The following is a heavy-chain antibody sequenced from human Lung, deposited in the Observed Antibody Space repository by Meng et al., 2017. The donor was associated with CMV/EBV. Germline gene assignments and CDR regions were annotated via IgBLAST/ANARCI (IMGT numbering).Heavy chain of an antibody. CDR2: IYHSGST. CDR1: GGSISSSNW. CDR3: ASFPPPGKQWLVTDY. V-gene: IGHV4-4*02. D-gene: IGHD6-19*01. J-gene: IGHJ4*02. Sequence: QGPPQEPGPGLCKPSGTLSLTCAVSGGSISSSNWWSWVRQPPGKGLEWIGEIYHSGSTNYNPSLKSRVTISVDKSKNQFSLKLSSVTAADTAVYYCASFPPPGKQWLVTDYWGQGTLVTVSS.